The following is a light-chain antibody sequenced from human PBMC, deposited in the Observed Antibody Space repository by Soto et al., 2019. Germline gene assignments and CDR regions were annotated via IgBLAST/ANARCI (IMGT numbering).Light chain of an antibody. CDR2: GAS. V-gene: IGKV3-20*01. CDR3: QQYGSSPPWT. Sequence: EIVLTQSPGTLSLSPGERATLSCRASQSVSSSYLAWYQQKPGQAPRRLIYGASSRATRIPDRFSGSGTGTDVTLTIIRLEPEDFAVYYCQQYGSSPPWTFGQGTKVEIK. J-gene: IGKJ1*01. CDR1: QSVSSSY.